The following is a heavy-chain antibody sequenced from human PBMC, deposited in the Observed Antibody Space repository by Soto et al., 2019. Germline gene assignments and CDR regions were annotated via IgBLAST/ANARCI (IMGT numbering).Heavy chain of an antibody. Sequence: GESLKISCQGSGSRFASYWIGGVRPTPGIDLEWMGIIYPGDSDTGYSPSFQGKVTISADRSLGTGNQDWTRLKASDTARYDCPRTRSFTLGFYYDGMDVGTQGPTVTVSS. V-gene: IGHV5-51*01. D-gene: IGHD6-6*01. CDR1: GSRFASYW. CDR3: PRTRSFTLGFYYDGMDV. J-gene: IGHJ6*02. CDR2: IYPGDSDT.